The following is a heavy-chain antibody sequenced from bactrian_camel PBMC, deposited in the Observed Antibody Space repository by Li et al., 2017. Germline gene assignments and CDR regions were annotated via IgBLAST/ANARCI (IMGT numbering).Heavy chain of an antibody. CDR1: GYAAGSNC. V-gene: IGHV3S1*01. CDR2: IYSTDGTT. Sequence: HVQLVESGGGSAQPGGSLRLSCAASGYAAGSNCVGWFRQAPGKEREGVARIYSTDGTTYYADSVKGRFTISQDSAKKTLYLQMNDLKPEDTAMYYCAATSYGLILSCSAALADFGYWGQGTQVTVS. D-gene: IGHD3*01. CDR3: AATSYGLILSCSAALADFGY. J-gene: IGHJ6*01.